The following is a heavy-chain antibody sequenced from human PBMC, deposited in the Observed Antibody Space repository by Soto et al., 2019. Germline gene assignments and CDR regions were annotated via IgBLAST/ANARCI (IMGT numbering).Heavy chain of an antibody. CDR2: IYYSGST. V-gene: IGHV4-59*01. J-gene: IGHJ6*02. Sequence: PSEPLSLTCTVSGGSISSYYWSWIRQPPGKGLEWFGYIYYSGSTNYNPSLKSRVPISVDTSKNQFSLKLSSVTAADTAVYYCARGGVGNGQQLDYYYYYGMDVWGQGTTVTVSS. D-gene: IGHD6-13*01. CDR3: ARGGVGNGQQLDYYYYYGMDV. CDR1: GGSISSYY.